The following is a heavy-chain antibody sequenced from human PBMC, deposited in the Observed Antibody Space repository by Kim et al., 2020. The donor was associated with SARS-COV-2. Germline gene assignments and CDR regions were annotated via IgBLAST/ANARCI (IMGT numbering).Heavy chain of an antibody. D-gene: IGHD4-17*01. CDR2: IYSAGAT. J-gene: IGHJ4*02. V-gene: IGHV3-66*01. CDR1: DFTVRGNF. Sequence: GGSLRLSCAASDFTVRGNFMSWVRQPPGKGLEWVSVIYSAGATQYADSAKGRFTISRDNSNNMVYLQMNNLRADDTAMYFCTGSGIGGTYGDHAYFWGQGTLVTVSS. CDR3: TGSGIGGTYGDHAYF.